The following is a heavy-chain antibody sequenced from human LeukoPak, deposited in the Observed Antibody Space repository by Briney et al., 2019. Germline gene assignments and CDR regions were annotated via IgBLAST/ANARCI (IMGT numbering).Heavy chain of an antibody. CDR3: ARDHCSSTSCYP. CDR2: MIPIFGTA. CDR1: GGTFSSYA. V-gene: IGHV1-69*05. J-gene: IGHJ5*02. Sequence: SVKVSCKASGGTFSSYAISWVRQAPGQGLEWMGRMIPIFGTANYAQKFQGRVTITTDESTSTAYMELSSLRSEDTAVYYCARDHCSSTSCYPWGQGTLVIVSS. D-gene: IGHD2-2*01.